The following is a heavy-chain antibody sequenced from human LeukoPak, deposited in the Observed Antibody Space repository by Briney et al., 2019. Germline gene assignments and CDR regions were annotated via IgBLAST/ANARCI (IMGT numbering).Heavy chain of an antibody. CDR1: GGTFRSYA. Sequence: SVKVSXKASGGTFRSYAISWVRQAPGQGLEWMGGIIPIFGTANYAQKFQGRVTITADESTSTAYMELSSLRSEDTAVYYCARDPGEMATIPSVNDYWGQGTLVTVSS. CDR2: IIPIFGTA. V-gene: IGHV1-69*13. CDR3: ARDPGEMATIPSVNDY. D-gene: IGHD5-24*01. J-gene: IGHJ4*02.